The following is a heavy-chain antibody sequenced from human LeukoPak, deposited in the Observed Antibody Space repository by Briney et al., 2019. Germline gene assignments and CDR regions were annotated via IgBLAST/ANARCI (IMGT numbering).Heavy chain of an antibody. CDR3: ARDGPVK. V-gene: IGHV4-39*07. Sequence: PSETLSLTCTVSGGSILSTIYYWAWLRQPPGKGLEWIGSIHYSGPTYYNPSLKSRVTISIDTSKSQFSLKLTSVTAADTAVYCARDGPVKWGQGTLVTVSS. CDR2: IHYSGPT. D-gene: IGHD3-22*01. J-gene: IGHJ4*02. CDR1: GGSILSTIYY.